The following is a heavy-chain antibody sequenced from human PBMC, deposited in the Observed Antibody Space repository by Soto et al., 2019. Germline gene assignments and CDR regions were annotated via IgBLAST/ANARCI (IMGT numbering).Heavy chain of an antibody. V-gene: IGHV5-51*01. CDR2: IYPGDSDS. CDR1: GFTFTSYW. CDR3: AKHEGYCSTTTCSNFDY. Sequence: GESLKISCNGSGFTFTSYWIAWVRQMPGKGLEWMGIIYPGDSDSSYSPSFQGQVTISADKSINTAYLHWSSLKASDTAIYYCAKHEGYCSTTTCSNFDYWGQGTLVTV. J-gene: IGHJ4*02. D-gene: IGHD2-2*01.